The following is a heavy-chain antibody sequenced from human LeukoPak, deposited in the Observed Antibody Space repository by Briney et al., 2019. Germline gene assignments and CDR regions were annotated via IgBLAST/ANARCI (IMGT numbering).Heavy chain of an antibody. J-gene: IGHJ4*02. V-gene: IGHV3-21*01. CDR1: GYTFSSYS. CDR2: ISSSSSYI. D-gene: IGHD3-22*01. Sequence: GGSLRLSCAASGYTFSSYSMNWVRQAPGKGLEWVSSISSSSSYIYYADSVKGRFTISRDNAKNSLYLQMNSLRAEDTAVYYCARDRYPKYYYDSSGQDREYFDYWGQGTLVTVSS. CDR3: ARDRYPKYYYDSSGQDREYFDY.